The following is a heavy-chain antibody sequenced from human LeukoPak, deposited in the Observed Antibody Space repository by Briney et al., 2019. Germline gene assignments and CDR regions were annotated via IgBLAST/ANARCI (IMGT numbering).Heavy chain of an antibody. D-gene: IGHD6-19*01. J-gene: IGHJ4*02. CDR2: IYHSGST. V-gene: IGHV4-30-2*02. CDR1: GGSISSGGYS. CDR3: AGRSEGIAVAGYVY. Sequence: PSETLSLTCAVSGGSISSGGYSWSWIRQPPGKGLEWIGYIYHSGSTYYNPSLKSRVTISVDTSKNQFSLKLSSVTAADTAVYYCAGRSEGIAVAGYVYWGQGTLVTVSS.